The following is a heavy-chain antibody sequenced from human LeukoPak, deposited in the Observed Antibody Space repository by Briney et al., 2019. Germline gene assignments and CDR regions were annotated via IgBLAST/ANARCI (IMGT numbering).Heavy chain of an antibody. CDR1: GFTFSSYS. J-gene: IGHJ5*02. CDR3: ARGSLAAKNWFDP. Sequence: GGSLRLSCAASGFTFSSYSMNWVRQAPGKGLEWVSSISSSSSYIYYADSVKGRFTISRDNAKNSLYMQMNSLRAEDTAVYYCARGSLAAKNWFDPWGQGTLVTVSS. D-gene: IGHD6-13*01. CDR2: ISSSSSYI. V-gene: IGHV3-21*01.